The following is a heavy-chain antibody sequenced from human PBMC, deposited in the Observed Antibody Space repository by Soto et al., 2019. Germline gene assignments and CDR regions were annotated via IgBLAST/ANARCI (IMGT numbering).Heavy chain of an antibody. V-gene: IGHV1-69*01. CDR3: ARAGDCSGGSCYSFILDY. D-gene: IGHD2-15*01. Sequence: QVQLVQSGAEVKKPGSSVKVSCKASGGDFNSYAFSWVRQAPGQGLEWMGALIPSFGTANYAQKFQGRVTITADESTTTVYMDLSSLTPDDTAMYFCARAGDCSGGSCYSFILDYWGQGTQVTVSS. CDR1: GGDFNSYA. J-gene: IGHJ4*02. CDR2: LIPSFGTA.